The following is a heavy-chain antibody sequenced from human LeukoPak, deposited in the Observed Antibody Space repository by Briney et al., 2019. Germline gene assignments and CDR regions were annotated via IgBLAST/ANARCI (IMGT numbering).Heavy chain of an antibody. CDR3: ARDPSHDYGDFITSYYGMDV. J-gene: IGHJ6*02. CDR1: GYTFTSYY. CDR2: INPSGGST. V-gene: IGHV1-46*01. Sequence: ASVKVSCKASGYTFTSYYMHWVRQAPGQGLEWMGIINPSGGSTSYAQKFQGRVTMTRDTSTSTAYMELRSLRSDDTAVYYCARDPSHDYGDFITSYYGMDVWGQGTTVTVSS. D-gene: IGHD4-17*01.